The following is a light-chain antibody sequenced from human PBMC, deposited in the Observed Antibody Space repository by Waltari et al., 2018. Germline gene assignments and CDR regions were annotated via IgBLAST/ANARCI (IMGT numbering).Light chain of an antibody. CDR1: QGISSY. J-gene: IGKJ1*01. V-gene: IGKV1-17*02. Sequence: DIQMTQSPSSLSASVGDTVTITCRASQGISSYLNWFQQKPGKAPKLLIYAATTLQSGVPSRFSGSGSGTEFTLTISNLQPEDFAAYYCLQHNSYPWTFGQGTKVEIK. CDR2: AAT. CDR3: LQHNSYPWT.